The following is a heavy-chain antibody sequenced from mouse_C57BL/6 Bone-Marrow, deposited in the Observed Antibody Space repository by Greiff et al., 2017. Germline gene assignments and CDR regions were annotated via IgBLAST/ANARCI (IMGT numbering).Heavy chain of an antibody. Sequence: VQLQQSGPELVKPGASVKMSCKASGYTFTDYYMHWVKQKPGKGLEWIGEIYPGSGNTYYNEKFKGKATLAADTSSSTAYMQLSSLTSEDSAVYFPPSITTVVGDYWGQGTTLTVSS. D-gene: IGHD1-1*01. CDR3: SITTVVGDY. CDR1: YTFTDYYM. V-gene: IGHV1-83*01. J-gene: IGHJ2*01. CDR2: YPGSGNTY.